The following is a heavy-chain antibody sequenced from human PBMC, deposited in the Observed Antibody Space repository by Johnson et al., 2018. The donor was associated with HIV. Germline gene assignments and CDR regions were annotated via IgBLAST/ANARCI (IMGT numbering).Heavy chain of an antibody. V-gene: IGHV3-9*01. Sequence: EVQLVESGGGLVQPGRSLRLSCAASGFSFDDYAMYWVRQVPGKGLEWVSGISWNSGRIGYADYVKGRFTISRDNAKKSLYLQMNSLRAEDTAVYYCARNGLVPAAKGVAFDIWGQGTMVTVSS. CDR1: GFSFDDYA. J-gene: IGHJ3*02. CDR2: ISWNSGRI. CDR3: ARNGLVPAAKGVAFDI. D-gene: IGHD2-2*01.